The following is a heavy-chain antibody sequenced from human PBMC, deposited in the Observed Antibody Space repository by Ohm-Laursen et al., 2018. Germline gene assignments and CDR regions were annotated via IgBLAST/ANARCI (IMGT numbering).Heavy chain of an antibody. D-gene: IGHD2-15*01. CDR1: GFTFSDYY. Sequence: SLRLSCTASGFTFSDYYISWIRQAPGKGLEWVSYISSSGSTIYYADSVKGRFTISRDNAKNSLFLQMNSLRAEDTAVYYCAKDRGYCSGGSCSYFDYWGQGTLVTVSS. V-gene: IGHV3-11*01. CDR2: ISSSGSTI. J-gene: IGHJ4*02. CDR3: AKDRGYCSGGSCSYFDY.